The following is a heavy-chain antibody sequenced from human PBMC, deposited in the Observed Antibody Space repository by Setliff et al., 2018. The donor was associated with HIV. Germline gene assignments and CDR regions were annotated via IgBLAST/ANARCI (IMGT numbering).Heavy chain of an antibody. CDR3: ARRRCSAASCPDNSWNWLDP. CDR1: GDSISSYY. J-gene: IGHJ5*02. V-gene: IGHV4-59*08. Sequence: PSETLSLTCTVSGDSISSYYWNWIRQPPGKALEWIGYIYYGSTHYNPSFEGRVTISVDTSKSQFSLKLRSVTAADTAMYYCARRRCSAASCPDNSWNWLDPWGQGTLVTVSS. CDR2: IYYGST. D-gene: IGHD2-15*01.